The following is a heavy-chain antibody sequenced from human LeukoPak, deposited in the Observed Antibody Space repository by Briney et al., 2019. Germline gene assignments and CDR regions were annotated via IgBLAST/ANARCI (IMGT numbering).Heavy chain of an antibody. V-gene: IGHV4-31*03. CDR1: GGSISSGGYY. Sequence: PSETLSLTCTVSGGSISSGGYYWSWIRQHPGKGLEWIGYIYYSGSTYYNPSLKSRVTISVDTSKNQFSLKLSSVTAADTAVYNCARYGDVPWFDPWGQGTLVTVSS. CDR2: IYYSGST. J-gene: IGHJ5*02. D-gene: IGHD3-10*01. CDR3: ARYGDVPWFDP.